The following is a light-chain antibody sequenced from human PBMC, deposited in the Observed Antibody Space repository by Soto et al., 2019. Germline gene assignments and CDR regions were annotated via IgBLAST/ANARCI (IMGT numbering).Light chain of an antibody. CDR1: SSDVGGYNY. Sequence: QSALTQPASVSGSPGQSITISCTGTSSDVGGYNYVSWYQQHPGKAPKLMIYEVSNRPSGVSNRFSGSKSGNTASLTISGLQAEDEAYYYCSSYTTSTSFILFGGGTKVTVL. CDR2: EVS. CDR3: SSYTTSTSFIL. J-gene: IGLJ2*01. V-gene: IGLV2-14*01.